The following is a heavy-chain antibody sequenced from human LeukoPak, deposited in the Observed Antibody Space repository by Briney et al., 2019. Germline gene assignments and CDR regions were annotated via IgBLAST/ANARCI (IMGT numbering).Heavy chain of an antibody. D-gene: IGHD3-22*01. CDR2: IYTSGST. J-gene: IGHJ3*02. CDR3: ARGRRDYYDSSGYPPAFDI. V-gene: IGHV4-4*07. CDR1: GGSISSYY. Sequence: SETLSLTCTVSGGSISSYYWSWIRQPAGKGLEWIGRIYTSGSTYYNPSLKSRVTISVDKSKNQFSLKLSSVTAADTAVYYCARGRRDYYDSSGYPPAFDIWGQGTMVTVSS.